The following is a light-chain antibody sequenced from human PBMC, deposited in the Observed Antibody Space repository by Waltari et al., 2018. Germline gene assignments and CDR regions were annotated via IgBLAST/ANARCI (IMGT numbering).Light chain of an antibody. CDR3: SSYTASPPHVV. CDR2: DVF. J-gene: IGLJ2*01. Sequence: QSALTQPASVSGSPGQSISISCTGISSDVGGFNFVLWYQQHPGKAPKLMIYDVFNRPSGVSTRFSGSKSDNAASLAISGLQAEDEAVYYCSSYTASPPHVVFGGGTKVTVL. V-gene: IGLV2-14*03. CDR1: SSDVGGFNF.